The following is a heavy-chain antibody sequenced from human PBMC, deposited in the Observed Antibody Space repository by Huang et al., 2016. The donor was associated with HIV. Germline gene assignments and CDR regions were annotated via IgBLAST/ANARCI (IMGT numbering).Heavy chain of an antibody. D-gene: IGHD3-10*01. CDR1: GYSFSDYW. V-gene: IGHV5-51*01. CDR2: SYPGDSDT. J-gene: IGHJ2*01. CDR3: ARHTGELYGWYFDL. Sequence: EVQLVQSGAEVKEPGESLKISCEASGYSFSDYWIGWVRQMPGTGLELIGISYPGDSDTRYSPSFQGQVIISADKSISTAYLQWSGLRASDTAIYYCARHTGELYGWYFDLWGRGTLVTVSS.